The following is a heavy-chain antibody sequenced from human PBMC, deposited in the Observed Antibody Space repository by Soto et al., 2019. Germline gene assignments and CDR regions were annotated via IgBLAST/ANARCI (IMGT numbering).Heavy chain of an antibody. V-gene: IGHV3-9*01. CDR1: GFKFDDFA. CDR3: AKDRRPIAVAGAIDN. D-gene: IGHD6-19*01. Sequence: EIQLAESGGGLVQPGRSLRLSCEGSGFKFDDFAMHWVRQTPGKGLEWVSGISWNGRTVAYADSVKGRFTISRDNAKNSLHLQMNSLRAEDTALYYCAKDRRPIAVAGAIDNWGQGTMVTVSS. CDR2: ISWNGRTV. J-gene: IGHJ3*02.